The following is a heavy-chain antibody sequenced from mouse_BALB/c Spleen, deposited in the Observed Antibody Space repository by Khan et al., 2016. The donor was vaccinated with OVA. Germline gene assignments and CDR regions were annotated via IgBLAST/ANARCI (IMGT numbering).Heavy chain of an antibody. CDR2: IWSDGST. Sequence: VELVESGPGLVAPSQSLSITCTISGFSLTNYGVHWVRQPPGKGLEWLVVIWSDGSTTYNSALKSRLTIIKDNSKRQVFLKMNSLQTDDTGMYFCARQPYYHYNIMDYWGQGTSVTVSS. CDR1: GFSLTNYG. J-gene: IGHJ4*01. CDR3: ARQPYYHYNIMDY. V-gene: IGHV2-6-1*01. D-gene: IGHD2-10*01.